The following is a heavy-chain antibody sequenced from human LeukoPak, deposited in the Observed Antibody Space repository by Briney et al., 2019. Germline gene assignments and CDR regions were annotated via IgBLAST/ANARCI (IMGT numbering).Heavy chain of an antibody. D-gene: IGHD4-23*01. J-gene: IGHJ4*02. Sequence: SETLSLTSIVSGGSISSYYGSWIRQPPGKGLEWIGYIYYSGSTNYHPSLKSRATISVDTSKNQFSLKLSSVTAADTAMYYCARASGGNSAYWGPGTLVTVSS. CDR3: ARASGGNSAY. CDR2: IYYSGST. V-gene: IGHV4-59*01. CDR1: GGSISSYY.